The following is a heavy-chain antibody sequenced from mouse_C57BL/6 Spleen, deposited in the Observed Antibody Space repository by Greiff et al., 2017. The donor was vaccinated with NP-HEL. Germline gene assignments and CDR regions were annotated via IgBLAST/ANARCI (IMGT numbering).Heavy chain of an antibody. V-gene: IGHV2-2*01. J-gene: IGHJ4*01. D-gene: IGHD1-1*01. CDR2: IWSGGST. CDR1: GFSLTSYG. Sequence: VQGVESGPGLVQPSQSLSITCTVSGFSLTSYGVHWVRQSPGKGLEWLGVIWSGGSTDYNAAFISRLSISKDNSKSQVFFKMNSLQADDTAIYYCARNSYYYGSSFYAMDYWGQGTSVTVSS. CDR3: ARNSYYYGSSFYAMDY.